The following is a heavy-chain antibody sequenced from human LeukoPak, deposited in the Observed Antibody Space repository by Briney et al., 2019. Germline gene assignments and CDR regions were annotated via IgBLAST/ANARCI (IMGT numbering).Heavy chain of an antibody. CDR1: GYTITSYY. V-gene: IGHV1-46*01. J-gene: IGHJ4*02. CDR3: ARDQASGREPSTFDY. Sequence: ASVKVPCKASGYTITSYYMHWVRQAPGQGLEWMGIINPSGGSTSYAQKFQGRVTMTRDTSTSTVYMELSSLRSEDTAVYYCARDQASGREPSTFDYWGQGTLVTVSS. CDR2: INPSGGST. D-gene: IGHD3-10*01.